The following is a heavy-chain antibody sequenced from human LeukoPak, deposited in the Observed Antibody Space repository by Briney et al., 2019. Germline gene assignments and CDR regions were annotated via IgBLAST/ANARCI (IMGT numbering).Heavy chain of an antibody. CDR2: IYYSGST. CDR3: ARGDVVHYYDSSGSEPFDY. D-gene: IGHD3-22*01. Sequence: SGTLSLTCTVSGGSISSSSYYWGWIRQPPGKGLEWIGSIYYSGSTYYNPSLKSRVTISVDTSKNQFSLKLSSVTAADTAVYYCARGDVVHYYDSSGSEPFDYWGQGTLVTVSS. CDR1: GGSISSSSYY. J-gene: IGHJ4*02. V-gene: IGHV4-39*07.